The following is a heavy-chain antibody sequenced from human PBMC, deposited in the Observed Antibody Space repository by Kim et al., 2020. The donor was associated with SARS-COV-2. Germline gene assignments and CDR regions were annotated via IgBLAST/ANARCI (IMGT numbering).Heavy chain of an antibody. CDR3: AKRLRPLAYYYDIGGYYPADYYFDS. CDR1: GFTFSSYA. Sequence: GGSLRLSCAASGFTFSSYAMSWIRQTPGKGLEWVASNSGSGATTYYADSVKGRFTISRDNSKDTLFLQMNGLTAEDTAVYYCAKRLRPLAYYYDIGGYYPADYYFDSWGQGTLVTVSS. V-gene: IGHV3-23*01. CDR2: NSGSGATT. D-gene: IGHD3-22*01. J-gene: IGHJ4*02.